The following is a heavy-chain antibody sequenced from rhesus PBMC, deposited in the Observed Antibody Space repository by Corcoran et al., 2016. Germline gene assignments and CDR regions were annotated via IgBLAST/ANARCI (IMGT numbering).Heavy chain of an antibody. CDR2: NTSGGTT. D-gene: IGHD4-29*01. CDR1: GFPFSDYA. J-gene: IGHJ4*01. CDR3: DAGHSTVVTYYDY. V-gene: IGHV3-103*01. Sequence: EVQLVESGGGLAKPVGSLRLSCAASGFPFSDYAMHWVRQAPGKGLEWVSANTSGGTTYYADSVKGRFTISRDNSKHTLSLQMNSLRAEDTAVYYCDAGHSTVVTYYDYWGQGVLVTVSS.